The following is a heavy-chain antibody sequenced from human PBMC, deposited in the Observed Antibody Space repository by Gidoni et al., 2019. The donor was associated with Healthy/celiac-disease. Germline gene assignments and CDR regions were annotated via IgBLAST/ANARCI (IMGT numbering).Heavy chain of an antibody. Sequence: QVQLVQSGAEVKNPGASVTVSCKASGYTFTSSDINRVREATGQVLEWMGWMNPNTGNTGYAQKFQGRVNMTRNTSISTAYMELSSLRCEDTAVYYCARGLVSSWNDYYYYMDVWGKGTTVTVSS. D-gene: IGHD6-13*01. CDR3: ARGLVSSWNDYYYYMDV. J-gene: IGHJ6*03. CDR2: MNPNTGNT. CDR1: GYTFTSSD. V-gene: IGHV1-8*01.